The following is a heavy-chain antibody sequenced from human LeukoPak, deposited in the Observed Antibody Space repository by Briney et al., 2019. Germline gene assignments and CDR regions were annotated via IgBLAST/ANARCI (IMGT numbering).Heavy chain of an antibody. CDR2: INHSGST. CDR1: GGSFSDNY. J-gene: IGHJ3*02. CDR3: ASPTTVTTSAYRAFDI. Sequence: PSETLSLTCAVYGGSFSDNYWSWIRQPPGKGLEWIGEINHSGSTNYSPSLRSRVTISVDTSKNQFSLNLWSVTAADTAVYYCASPTTVTTSAYRAFDIWGQGTMVTVSA. V-gene: IGHV4-34*01. D-gene: IGHD4-17*01.